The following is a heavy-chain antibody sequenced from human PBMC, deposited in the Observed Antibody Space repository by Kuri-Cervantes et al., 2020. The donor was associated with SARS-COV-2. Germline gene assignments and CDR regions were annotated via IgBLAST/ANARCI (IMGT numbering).Heavy chain of an antibody. Sequence: GESLKISCQDSGYTFTNFWIGWVRQQPGKGLEWMGVIFPGDSDTRYSPSFQGQVTISADKSISTAYLQWGSLKASDTAMYYCARTYYYDSSGYYYAQYWGQGTLVTVSS. CDR1: GYTFTNFW. D-gene: IGHD3-22*01. V-gene: IGHV5-51*01. J-gene: IGHJ4*02. CDR3: ARTYYYDSSGYYYAQY. CDR2: IFPGDSDT.